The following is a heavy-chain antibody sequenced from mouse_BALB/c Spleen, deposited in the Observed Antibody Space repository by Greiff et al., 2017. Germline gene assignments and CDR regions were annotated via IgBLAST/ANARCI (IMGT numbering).Heavy chain of an antibody. Sequence: EVHLVESGPGLVKPSQSLSLTCTVTGYSITSDYAWNWIRQFPGNKLEWMGYISYSGSTSYNPSLKSRISITRDTSKNQFFLQLNSVTTEDTATYYCARKEAMDYWGQGTSVTVSS. CDR2: ISYSGST. J-gene: IGHJ4*01. V-gene: IGHV3-2*02. CDR1: GYSITSDYA. CDR3: ARKEAMDY.